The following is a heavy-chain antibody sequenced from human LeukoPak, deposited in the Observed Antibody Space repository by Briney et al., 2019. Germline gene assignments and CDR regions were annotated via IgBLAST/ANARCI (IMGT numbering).Heavy chain of an antibody. CDR2: INHSGST. D-gene: IGHD5-18*01. CDR1: GGSFSGYY. Sequence: SETLSLTCAVYGGSFSGYYWSWIRQPPGKGLEWIGEINHSGSTNYNPSLKSRVTISVDTSKNQFSLKLSSVTAADTAVYYCARGAPRGYSYGRGGGYFDYWGQGTLVTVSS. J-gene: IGHJ4*02. CDR3: ARGAPRGYSYGRGGGYFDY. V-gene: IGHV4-34*01.